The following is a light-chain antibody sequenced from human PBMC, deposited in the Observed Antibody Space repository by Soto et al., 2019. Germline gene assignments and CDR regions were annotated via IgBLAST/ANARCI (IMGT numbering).Light chain of an antibody. CDR1: QDSSNY. V-gene: IGKV1-33*01. J-gene: IGKJ4*01. Sequence: DIQMTQSPSSLSASVGDRVTITCQASQDSSNYLNWYQQKPGKAPKLLIYDASNLETGVPSRFSGSGSGTDFTFTISSLQPEDIATYYFQQYDNLPPTFGGGTKVEIK. CDR3: QQYDNLPPT. CDR2: DAS.